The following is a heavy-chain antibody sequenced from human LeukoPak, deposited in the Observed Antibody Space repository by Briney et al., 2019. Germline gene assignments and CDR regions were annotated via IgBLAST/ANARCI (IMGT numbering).Heavy chain of an antibody. CDR3: ARGVVVAATGIRAFDI. CDR1: GGSISSGSYY. V-gene: IGHV4-61*01. Sequence: SQTLSLTCTVSGGSISSGSYYWSWIRQPPGKGLEWIGYIYYSGSTNYNPSLKSRVTISVDTSKNQFPLKLSSVTAADTAVYYCARGVVVAATGIRAFDIWGQGTMVTVSS. CDR2: IYYSGST. J-gene: IGHJ3*02. D-gene: IGHD2-15*01.